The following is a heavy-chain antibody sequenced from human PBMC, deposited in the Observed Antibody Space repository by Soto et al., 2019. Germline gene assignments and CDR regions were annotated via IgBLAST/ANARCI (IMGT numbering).Heavy chain of an antibody. CDR3: TTDHSSSWVLN. J-gene: IGHJ4*02. CDR1: GFTFSNAW. V-gene: IGHV3-15*01. CDR2: IKSKTDGGTT. D-gene: IGHD6-13*01. Sequence: GGSLRLSCAASGFTFSNAWMSWVRQSPGKGLEWVGRIKSKTDGGTTDYAAPVKGRFTISRDDSKNTLYLQMNSLKTEDTAVYYCTTDHSSSWVLNWGQGTLVTVSS.